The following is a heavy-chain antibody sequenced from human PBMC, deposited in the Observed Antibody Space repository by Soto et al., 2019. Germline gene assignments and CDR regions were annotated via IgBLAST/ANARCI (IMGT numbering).Heavy chain of an antibody. CDR1: GGSISSTNW. CDR2: IYHNGSP. Sequence: SETLSLTCVVSGGSISSTNWWTWVRQPPGKRLEWIGEIYHNGSPTYSPSLRGRATISVDKSNNQFSLKLSSVTAADTAVYFCARRHGLDIDAYYWGQGILVTVSS. CDR3: ARRHGLDIDAYY. D-gene: IGHD3-10*01. V-gene: IGHV4-4*02. J-gene: IGHJ4*02.